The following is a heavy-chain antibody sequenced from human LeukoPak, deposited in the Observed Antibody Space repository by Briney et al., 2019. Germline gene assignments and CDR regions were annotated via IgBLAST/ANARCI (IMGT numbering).Heavy chain of an antibody. CDR3: GEVGSGNKFDY. Sequence: GGSLRLSCAASGFTFRDYAMSWVRQAPGKGLEWVSAITNSGAQTFCADSVKGRFTISRDNSKNTLYLQMNSLRDEDTAVYYCGEVGSGNKFDYWGQGTLVTVSS. CDR1: GFTFRDYA. D-gene: IGHD5-12*01. V-gene: IGHV3-23*01. J-gene: IGHJ4*02. CDR2: ITNSGAQT.